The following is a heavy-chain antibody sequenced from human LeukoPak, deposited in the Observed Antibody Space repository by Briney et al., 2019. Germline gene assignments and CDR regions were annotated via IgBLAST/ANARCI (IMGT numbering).Heavy chain of an antibody. Sequence: SETLSLTCTVSGGSISSGDYYWSWIRQPPGKGLEWIGYIYYSGSTNYNPSLKSRVTISVDTSKNQFSLRLSSVTAADTAVYYCARGREWEPKVFDYWGQGTLVTVSS. CDR1: GGSISSGDYY. J-gene: IGHJ4*02. V-gene: IGHV4-61*08. D-gene: IGHD1-26*01. CDR3: ARGREWEPKVFDY. CDR2: IYYSGST.